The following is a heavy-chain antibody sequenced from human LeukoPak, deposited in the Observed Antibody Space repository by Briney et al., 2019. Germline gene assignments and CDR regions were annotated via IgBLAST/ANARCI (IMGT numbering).Heavy chain of an antibody. CDR3: ARGHPYPWSSGIDY. D-gene: IGHD1-26*01. J-gene: IGHJ4*02. CDR2: ISSSGSTI. Sequence: GGSLRLPCAASGFTFSSYSMNWVRQAPGKGLEWVSYISSSGSTIYYADSVKGRFTISRDNAKNSLYLQMNSLRAEDTAVYYCARGHPYPWSSGIDYWGQGTLVTVSS. CDR1: GFTFSSYS. V-gene: IGHV3-48*04.